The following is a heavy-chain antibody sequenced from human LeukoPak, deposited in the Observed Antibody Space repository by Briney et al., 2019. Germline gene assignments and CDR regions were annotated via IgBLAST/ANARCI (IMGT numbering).Heavy chain of an antibody. CDR1: GFTFSNAW. Sequence: GGSLRLSCAASGFTFSNAWMSWVRQAPGKGLEWVGRIKSKTDGGTTDCAAPVKGRFTISRDDSKNTLYLQMNSLKTEDTAVYYCTTDRYYYDSSGYYSDAFDIWGQGTMVTVSS. J-gene: IGHJ3*02. V-gene: IGHV3-15*01. CDR2: IKSKTDGGTT. CDR3: TTDRYYYDSSGYYSDAFDI. D-gene: IGHD3-22*01.